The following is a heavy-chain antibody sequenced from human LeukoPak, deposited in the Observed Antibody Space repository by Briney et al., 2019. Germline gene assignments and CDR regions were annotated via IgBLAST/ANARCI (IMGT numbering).Heavy chain of an antibody. J-gene: IGHJ3*02. CDR3: AREPPPFDYGDYADAFDI. Sequence: SETLSLTCTVSGGSISSYYWSWIRQPPGKGLEWIGYIYYSGSTNYNPSLKSRVTISVDTSKNQFSLKLSSVTAADTAVYYRAREPPPFDYGDYADAFDIWGQGTMVTVSS. V-gene: IGHV4-59*01. CDR2: IYYSGST. CDR1: GGSISSYY. D-gene: IGHD4-17*01.